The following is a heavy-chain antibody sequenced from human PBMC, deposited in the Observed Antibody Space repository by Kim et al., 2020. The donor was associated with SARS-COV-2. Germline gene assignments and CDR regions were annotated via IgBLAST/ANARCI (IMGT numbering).Heavy chain of an antibody. J-gene: IGHJ3*02. CDR3: AREDTTVTRLFESSRAFDI. CDR2: ISSSSSYI. CDR1: GFTFSSYS. Sequence: GGSLRLSCAASGFTFSSYSMNWVRQAPGKGLEWVSSISSSSSYIYYADSVKGRFTISRDNAKNSLYLQMNSLRAEDTAVYYCAREDTTVTRLFESSRAFDIWGQGTMVTVSS. D-gene: IGHD4-17*01. V-gene: IGHV3-21*01.